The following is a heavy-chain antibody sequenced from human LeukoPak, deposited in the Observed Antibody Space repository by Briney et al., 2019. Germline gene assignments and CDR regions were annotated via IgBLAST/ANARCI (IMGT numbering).Heavy chain of an antibody. CDR3: ARAFDSSGYYPTFDS. J-gene: IGHJ4*02. V-gene: IGHV3-13*01. Sequence: QSGGSLRLSCAASGFTFRNYDMHWVRQATGKGLEWISAIGTAGDTYYSGSVKGRFTISRENAKNSLYLQMNSLRVGDTAVYYCARAFDSSGYYPTFDSWGQGTLVTVSS. CDR2: IGTAGDT. D-gene: IGHD3-22*01. CDR1: GFTFRNYD.